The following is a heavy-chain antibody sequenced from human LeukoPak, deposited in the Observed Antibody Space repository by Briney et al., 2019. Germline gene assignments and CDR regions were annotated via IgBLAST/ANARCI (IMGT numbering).Heavy chain of an antibody. CDR3: ARFRITMVRGVIKDYYFDY. Sequence: PSETLSLTCTVSGGSISSSSYYWGWIRQPPGKGLEWIGSIYYSGSTYYNPSLKSRVTISVDTPKNQFSLKLSSVTAVDTAVYYCARFRITMVRGVIKDYYFDYWGQGTLVTVSS. CDR1: GGSISSSSYY. V-gene: IGHV4-39*07. D-gene: IGHD3-10*01. CDR2: IYYSGST. J-gene: IGHJ4*02.